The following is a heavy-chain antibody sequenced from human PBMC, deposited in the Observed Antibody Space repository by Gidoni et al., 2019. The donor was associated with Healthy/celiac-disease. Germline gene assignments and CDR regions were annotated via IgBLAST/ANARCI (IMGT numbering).Heavy chain of an antibody. J-gene: IGHJ6*02. V-gene: IGHV4-59*01. Sequence: QVQLQESGPGLVKPSETLSLTCTVSGGSISSYYWSWIRQPPGKGLEWIGYIHYSGSTNYNPSLKSRVTISVDTSKNQFSLKLSSVTAADTAVYYCARVVYSSGWYGGLDYYYGMDVWGQGTTVTVSS. CDR3: ARVVYSSGWYGGLDYYYGMDV. D-gene: IGHD6-19*01. CDR1: GGSISSYY. CDR2: IHYSGST.